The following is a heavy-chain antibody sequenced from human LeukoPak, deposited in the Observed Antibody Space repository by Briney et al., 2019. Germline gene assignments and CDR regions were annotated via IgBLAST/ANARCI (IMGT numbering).Heavy chain of an antibody. V-gene: IGHV4-30-4*01. J-gene: IGHJ4*01. Sequence: SETLSLTCTVSGGAITSSIYYFSWVRQPPGKGLECIGYIYYSGTTYYSPSLKSRVTMSVDTSQNQFSLKLRSVTAADTAVYYCARLRYYDSSGYTFDDWGHGTLVTVSS. CDR2: IYYSGTT. D-gene: IGHD3-22*01. CDR1: GGAITSSIYY. CDR3: ARLRYYDSSGYTFDD.